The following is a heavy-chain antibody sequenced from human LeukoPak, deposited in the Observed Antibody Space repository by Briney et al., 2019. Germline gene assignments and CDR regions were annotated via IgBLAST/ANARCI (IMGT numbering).Heavy chain of an antibody. J-gene: IGHJ5*02. Sequence: GASVKVSCTASGGTFSSYAISWVRQAPGQGLEWMGGIIPIFGTANYAQKFQGRVTITADESTSTAYMELSSLRSEDTAVYYCARVSPGSLWFDPWGQGTLVTVSS. D-gene: IGHD3-10*01. CDR1: GGTFSSYA. CDR2: IIPIFGTA. CDR3: ARVSPGSLWFDP. V-gene: IGHV1-69*13.